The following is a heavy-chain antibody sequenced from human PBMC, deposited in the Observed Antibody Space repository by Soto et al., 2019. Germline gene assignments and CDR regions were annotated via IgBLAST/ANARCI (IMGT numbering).Heavy chain of an antibody. D-gene: IGHD1-26*01. Sequence: EVPLVESGGGLIQPGGSLRLSCAASGFTVSSNYMSWVRQAPGKGLEWVSVIYSGGSTYYADSVKGRFTISRDNSKNTLYLKMNSLRAGDTAVYYCARVMSRGSYVSHWGQGTLVTVSS. V-gene: IGHV3-53*01. J-gene: IGHJ4*02. CDR3: ARVMSRGSYVSH. CDR2: IYSGGST. CDR1: GFTVSSNY.